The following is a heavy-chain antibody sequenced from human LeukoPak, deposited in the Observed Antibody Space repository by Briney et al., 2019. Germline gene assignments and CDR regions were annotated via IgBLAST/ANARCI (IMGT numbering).Heavy chain of an antibody. V-gene: IGHV3-33*08. J-gene: IGHJ6*02. CDR1: GFTFSSYG. Sequence: PGGSLRLSCAASGFTFSSYGMHWVRQAPGKGLEWVAVIWYDGSNKYYADSVKGRFTISRDNSKNTRYLQMNSLRAEDTAVYYCATGLSWYQLLFYYGMDVWGQGTTVTVSS. CDR3: ATGLSWYQLLFYYGMDV. CDR2: IWYDGSNK. D-gene: IGHD2-2*01.